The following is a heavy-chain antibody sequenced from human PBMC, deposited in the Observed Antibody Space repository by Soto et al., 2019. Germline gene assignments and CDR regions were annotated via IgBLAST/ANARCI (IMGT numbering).Heavy chain of an antibody. CDR3: ARLALYCSGGSCSPRAYFDY. V-gene: IGHV4-30-2*01. Sequence: SETLSLTCAVSGGSISSGGYTWSWIRQPPXKGLEWIGYIYHSGSTYYNPSLKSRVTISVDRSKNQFSLKLSSVTAADTAVYYCARLALYCSGGSCSPRAYFDYWGQGTLVTVSS. J-gene: IGHJ4*02. CDR1: GGSISSGGYT. D-gene: IGHD2-15*01. CDR2: IYHSGST.